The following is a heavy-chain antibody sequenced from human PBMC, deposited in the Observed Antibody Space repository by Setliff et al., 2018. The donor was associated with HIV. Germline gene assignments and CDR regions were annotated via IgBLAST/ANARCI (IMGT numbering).Heavy chain of an antibody. CDR1: GFTFSDYY. J-gene: IGHJ4*02. CDR3: ARDHDIRSPSANSGYDFDY. CDR2: INWNGGST. V-gene: IGHV3-20*04. Sequence: GGSLRLSCAASGFTFSDYYMSWIRQAPGKGLEWVSGINWNGGSTGYVDSVKGRFTISRDNAKNSLYLQMNSLRAEDTAVYYCARDHDIRSPSANSGYDFDYWGQGTLVTVSS. D-gene: IGHD5-12*01.